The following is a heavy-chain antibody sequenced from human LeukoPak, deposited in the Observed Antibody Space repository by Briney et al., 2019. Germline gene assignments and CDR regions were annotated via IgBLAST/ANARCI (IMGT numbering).Heavy chain of an antibody. CDR3: AREIVGAIKSYFDY. J-gene: IGHJ4*02. V-gene: IGHV3-74*01. Sequence: GGSLRLSCAASGFTFSSYWMHWVRQVPGKGLVWVSRINNDGSSTSYADSVKGRFTISRDNAKNTLYLQMNSLRAEDTAVYYCAREIVGAIKSYFDYWGQGTLVTASS. CDR1: GFTFSSYW. CDR2: INNDGSST. D-gene: IGHD1-26*01.